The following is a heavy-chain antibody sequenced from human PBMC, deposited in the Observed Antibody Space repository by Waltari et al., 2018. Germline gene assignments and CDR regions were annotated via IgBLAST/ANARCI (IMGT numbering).Heavy chain of an antibody. J-gene: IGHJ4*02. D-gene: IGHD6-6*01. Sequence: QVQLQQWGAGLLKPSETLSLTCAVYGGSFSGYYWSWIRQPPGKGLEWIGEINHSGSTNYNPSLKSRVTISVDTSKNQFSLKLSSVTAADTAVYYCARGRGLAARPFDYWGQGTLVTVSS. CDR3: ARGRGLAARPFDY. CDR2: INHSGST. V-gene: IGHV4-34*01. CDR1: GGSFSGYY.